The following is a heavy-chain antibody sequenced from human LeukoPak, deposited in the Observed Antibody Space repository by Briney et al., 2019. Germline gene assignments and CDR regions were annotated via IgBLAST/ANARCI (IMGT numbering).Heavy chain of an antibody. J-gene: IGHJ4*02. V-gene: IGHV3-23*01. D-gene: IGHD1-26*01. CDR2: ITDSGDGT. Sequence: GRSLRLSCAASGFTFSSYGMHWVRQAPRKGLEWVSSITDSGDGTYYADSVMGRFTISRDDSKNTLYLQMNSLRAEDTAVYYCAKDSPVATWWGQGTLVTVSS. CDR3: AKDSPVATW. CDR1: GFTFSSYG.